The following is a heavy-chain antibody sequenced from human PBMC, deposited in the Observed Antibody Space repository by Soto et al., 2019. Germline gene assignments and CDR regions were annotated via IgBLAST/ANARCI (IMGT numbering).Heavy chain of an antibody. CDR3: ARSGYYCYYGMDV. Sequence: SETQSLTCTVSGGSISSYYWSWIRRPPGKGLEWLGYIYYSGSTNYNPSLKSRVTISVDTSKNQFSLKLSSVTAADTAVSYCARSGYYCYYGMDVWGQGTTVTVSS. CDR2: IYYSGST. V-gene: IGHV4-59*01. J-gene: IGHJ6*02. CDR1: GGSISSYY.